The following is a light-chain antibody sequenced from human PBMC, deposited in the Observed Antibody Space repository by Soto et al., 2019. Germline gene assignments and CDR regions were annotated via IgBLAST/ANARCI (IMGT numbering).Light chain of an antibody. V-gene: IGKV3-20*01. CDR1: QSVPRSY. CDR3: QQYGSSVT. CDR2: GTS. J-gene: IGKJ4*01. Sequence: EIVLTQSPGTLSLSPGERATLSCRASQSVPRSYLAWYQQKPGQAPRLLIYGTSSRATGIPDRFSGSGSGTDFTLTISRLDPEDFAVYYCQQYGSSVTFGGRTKVDIK.